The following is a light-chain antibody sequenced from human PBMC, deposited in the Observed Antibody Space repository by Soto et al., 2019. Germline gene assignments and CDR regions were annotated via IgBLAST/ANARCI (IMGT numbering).Light chain of an antibody. V-gene: IGLV2-18*02. CDR2: EVS. CDR3: RSFTSRSTYV. CDR1: SSDGGSYNR. Sequence: QSVLTQPPSVSGSPGQSVTICCTGTSSDGGSYNRVSWYQQPPGTAPKLAIYEVSNRPSGVPDRFSGSKSGNTASLTISGLQAEDEADYYCRSFTSRSTYVFGTGTKVTV. J-gene: IGLJ1*01.